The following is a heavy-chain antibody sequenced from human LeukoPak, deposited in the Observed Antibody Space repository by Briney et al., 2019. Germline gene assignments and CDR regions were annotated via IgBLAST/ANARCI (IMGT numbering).Heavy chain of an antibody. V-gene: IGHV3-9*03. D-gene: IGHD2-2*01. CDR2: ISWNSGSI. CDR3: AKAANIGYCSSTSCYFDY. J-gene: IGHJ4*02. Sequence: GRSLRLSCAASGFTFDDYAMHWVRQAPGKGLEWVSGISWNSGSIGYADSVKGRFTISRDNAKNSLYLQMNSLRAEDMALYYCAKAANIGYCSSTSCYFDYWGQGTLVTVSS. CDR1: GFTFDDYA.